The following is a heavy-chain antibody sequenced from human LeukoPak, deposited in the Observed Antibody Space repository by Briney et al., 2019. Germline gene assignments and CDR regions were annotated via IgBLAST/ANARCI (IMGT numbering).Heavy chain of an antibody. V-gene: IGHV4-59*08. J-gene: IGHJ6*02. CDR1: GVSISSYY. CDR2: IYYSGST. CDR3: ARHEVGYYYYGMDV. D-gene: IGHD1-26*01. Sequence: SETLSLTCTVSGVSISSYYWSWIRQPPGKGLEWIGYIYYSGSTNYNPSLKSRVTISVDTSKNQFSLKLSSVTAADTAVYYCARHEVGYYYYGMDVWGQGTTVTVSS.